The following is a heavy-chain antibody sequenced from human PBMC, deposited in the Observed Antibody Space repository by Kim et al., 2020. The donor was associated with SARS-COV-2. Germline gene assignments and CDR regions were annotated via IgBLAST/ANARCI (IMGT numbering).Heavy chain of an antibody. CDR3: ATGDVVGATILDY. J-gene: IGHJ4*02. Sequence: YAQKFQGRVTMTEDTSTDTAYMELSSLRSEDTAVYYCATGDVVGATILDYWGQGTLVTVSS. V-gene: IGHV1-24*01. D-gene: IGHD1-26*01.